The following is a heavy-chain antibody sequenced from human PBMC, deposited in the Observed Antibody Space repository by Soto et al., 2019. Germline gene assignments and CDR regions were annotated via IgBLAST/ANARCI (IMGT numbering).Heavy chain of an antibody. D-gene: IGHD3-3*01. V-gene: IGHV3-23*01. CDR1: GFTFSSYA. CDR2: ISGSGGST. Sequence: GGSLRLSCAASGFTFSSYAMSWVRQAPGKGLEWVSAISGSGGSTYYADSVKGRFTISRDNSKNTLYMQRNSLRAEDTAVYYCAKDLPAYDFWSGYYMNYYMDVWGKGTTVTVSS. CDR3: AKDLPAYDFWSGYYMNYYMDV. J-gene: IGHJ6*03.